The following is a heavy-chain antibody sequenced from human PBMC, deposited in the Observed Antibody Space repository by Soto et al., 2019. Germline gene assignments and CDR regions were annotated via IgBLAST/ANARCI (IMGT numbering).Heavy chain of an antibody. CDR2: ISGSGGST. D-gene: IGHD4-17*01. J-gene: IGHJ6*02. Sequence: EVQLLESGGGLVQPGGSLRLSCAASGFTFSSYAMSWVRQAPGKGLEWVSAISGSGGSTYYADSVKGRFTISRDNSKNTLYLQMNSLRAEDTAVYYCAREGGGYGDYGVADTPNYGMDVWGQGTTVTVSS. CDR3: AREGGGYGDYGVADTPNYGMDV. V-gene: IGHV3-23*01. CDR1: GFTFSSYA.